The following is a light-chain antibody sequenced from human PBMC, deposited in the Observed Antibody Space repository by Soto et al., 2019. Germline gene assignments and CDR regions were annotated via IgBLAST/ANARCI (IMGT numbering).Light chain of an antibody. CDR2: EVS. J-gene: IGLJ1*01. V-gene: IGLV2-8*01. Sequence: QAVLTQPPSASGSPGQSVTISCTRTSSDIGDYNYVSWYQQHPGKAPKLMLYEVSKRPSGVPDRFSGSKSGNTASLTVSGLKAEYEADYYCSSYAGSLYVFGTGTKLTVL. CDR3: SSYAGSLYV. CDR1: SSDIGDYNY.